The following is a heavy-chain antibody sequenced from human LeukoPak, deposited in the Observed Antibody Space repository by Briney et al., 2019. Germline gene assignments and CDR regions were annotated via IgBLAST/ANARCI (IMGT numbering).Heavy chain of an antibody. D-gene: IGHD3-22*01. V-gene: IGHV3-21*01. CDR1: GFTFSSYS. Sequence: PGGSLRLSCAASGFTFSSYSMNWVRQAPGKGLEWVSSVSSSSSYIYYADSVKGRFTISRDNAKNSLYLQMDSLRAEDTAVYYCARDHYYDSSGYDYWGQGTLVTVSS. CDR3: ARDHYYDSSGYDY. CDR2: VSSSSSYI. J-gene: IGHJ4*02.